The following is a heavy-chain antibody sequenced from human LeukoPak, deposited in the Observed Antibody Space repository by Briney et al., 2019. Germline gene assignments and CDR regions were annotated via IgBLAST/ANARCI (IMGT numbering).Heavy chain of an antibody. CDR1: GFTFSSYW. V-gene: IGHV3-7*01. Sequence: GGSLRLSCVASGFTFSSYWMSWVRQAPGKGLEWVANIKQDGSEKYYVDSVKGRFTISRDNAKNSLYLQMNSLRAEDTAVYYCARVRGYSSSGFDYWGQGTLVTVSS. J-gene: IGHJ4*02. CDR3: ARVRGYSSSGFDY. D-gene: IGHD6-13*01. CDR2: IKQDGSEK.